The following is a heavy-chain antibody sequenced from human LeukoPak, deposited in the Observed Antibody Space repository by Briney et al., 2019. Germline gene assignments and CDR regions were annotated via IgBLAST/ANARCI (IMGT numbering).Heavy chain of an antibody. Sequence: SQTLSLTCTVSGGSISSGSYYWSWIRQPAGKGLEWIGRIYTRGSTNYNPSLKSRVTISVDTSKNQFSLKLSSVTAADTAVYYCARDRGMRRYFDYWGQGTLVTVSS. CDR2: IYTRGST. CDR1: GGSISSGSYY. V-gene: IGHV4-61*02. D-gene: IGHD3-10*01. J-gene: IGHJ4*02. CDR3: ARDRGMRRYFDY.